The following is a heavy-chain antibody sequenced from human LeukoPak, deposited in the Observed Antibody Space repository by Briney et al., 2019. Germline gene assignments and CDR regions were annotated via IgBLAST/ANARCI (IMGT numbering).Heavy chain of an antibody. V-gene: IGHV1-69*05. CDR2: IIPIFGRA. CDR1: GGTFSSYA. CDR3: ASSSIAGTRRFQH. J-gene: IGHJ1*01. D-gene: IGHD1-7*01. Sequence: GSSVTVSCKASGGTFSSYAISWVRQAPGQGLEWMGGIIPIFGRANYAQKFQGRVTITTDESTSTDYMELSSLRSEDTAVYYCASSSIAGTRRFQHWGQGTLVTVSS.